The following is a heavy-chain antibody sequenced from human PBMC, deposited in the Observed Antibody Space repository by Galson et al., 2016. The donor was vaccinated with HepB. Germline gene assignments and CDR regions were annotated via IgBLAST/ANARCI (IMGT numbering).Heavy chain of an antibody. Sequence: SVKVSCKASGGSFSRNAISWVRQAPGQGLEWMGGIIPSFGTPTSAQKFQGRVTMTRNTSINTAYMELSSLRSEDTAVYYCARAGYNDFWSDYRPSGHYFDYWGQGTLVTVSS. D-gene: IGHD3-3*01. J-gene: IGHJ4*02. CDR2: IIPSFGTP. V-gene: IGHV1-69*05. CDR3: ARAGYNDFWSDYRPSGHYFDY. CDR1: GGSFSRNA.